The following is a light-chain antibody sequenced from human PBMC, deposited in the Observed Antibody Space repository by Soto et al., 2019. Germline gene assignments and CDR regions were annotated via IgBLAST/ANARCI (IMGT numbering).Light chain of an antibody. J-gene: IGLJ1*01. Sequence: QSPLTQPASVSGSPGQSITISCTGTSSDVGSYDLVSWYQHHPGKAPKLMIYEVSKRPSGVSNRFSGSKSDNTASLTISGLQAEDEADYYCCSFAGSSTYVFGTGTQLTVL. CDR1: SSDVGSYDL. V-gene: IGLV2-23*02. CDR2: EVS. CDR3: CSFAGSSTYV.